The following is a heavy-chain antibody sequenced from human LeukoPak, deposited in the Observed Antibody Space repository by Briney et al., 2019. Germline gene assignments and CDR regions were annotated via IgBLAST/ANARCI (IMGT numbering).Heavy chain of an antibody. CDR1: GYTFSSYW. J-gene: IGHJ6*03. Sequence: PGGSLRLSCAASGYTFSSYWMHWVRQAPGKGLVWVSRIDTDGSITSYADSVKGRFTISRDNAKNTLYLQMNSLRAEDTAVYYCARRGYSSSPPNYYYYMDVWGKGTTVTVSS. CDR2: IDTDGSIT. V-gene: IGHV3-74*01. D-gene: IGHD6-6*01. CDR3: ARRGYSSSPPNYYYYMDV.